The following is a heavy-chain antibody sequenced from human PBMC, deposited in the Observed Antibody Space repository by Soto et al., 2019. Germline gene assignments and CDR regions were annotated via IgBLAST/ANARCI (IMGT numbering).Heavy chain of an antibody. J-gene: IGHJ4*02. V-gene: IGHV3-33*01. CDR1: GFTFSNHG. CDR3: ARDSLAVATDFDY. CDR2: IWYDGSNK. Sequence: QVQLVESGGGVVQPGRSLRLSCAASGFTFSNHGMHWVRQAPGKGLEWVALIWYDGSNKDYADSVKGRFTISRDNSKNTLYLQMNSLRAEDTAVYYCARDSLAVATDFDYWGQGTLVTVSS. D-gene: IGHD6-19*01.